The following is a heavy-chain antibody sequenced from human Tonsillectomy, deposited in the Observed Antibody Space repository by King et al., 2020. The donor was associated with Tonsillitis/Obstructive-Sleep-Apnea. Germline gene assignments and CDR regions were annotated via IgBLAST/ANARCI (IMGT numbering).Heavy chain of an antibody. CDR3: ARDYYDSSGYYHGYFQH. CDR1: GYTFTSYD. CDR2: SRPNNGDT. D-gene: IGHD3-22*01. Sequence: VQLVQSGPEVKKPGASVKVSCKASGYTFTSYDITWVRQAPGQGLEWMGWSRPNNGDTNYAQKLQGRVTMTSYTSTGTAYMELRRLRSADTAVYYCARDYYDSSGYYHGYFQHWGQGTLVTVSS. V-gene: IGHV1-18*01. J-gene: IGHJ1*01.